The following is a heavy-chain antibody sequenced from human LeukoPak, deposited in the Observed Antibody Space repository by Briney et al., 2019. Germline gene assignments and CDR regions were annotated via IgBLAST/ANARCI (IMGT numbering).Heavy chain of an antibody. CDR3: ARGGAVAGNYYYGMDV. J-gene: IGHJ6*02. V-gene: IGHV1-18*01. Sequence: ASVKVSCKASGYTFTIYGISWVRQAPGQGLEWMGWISAYNGNTNYAQKLQGRVTITTDTSTSTAYMELRSLRSDDTAVYYCARGGAVAGNYYYGMDVWGQGTTVTVSS. CDR1: GYTFTIYG. CDR2: ISAYNGNT. D-gene: IGHD6-19*01.